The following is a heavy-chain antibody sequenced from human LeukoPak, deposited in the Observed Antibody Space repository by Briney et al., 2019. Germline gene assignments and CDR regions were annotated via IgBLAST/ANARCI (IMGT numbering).Heavy chain of an antibody. V-gene: IGHV3-21*01. CDR1: GFTFTTYS. CDR3: ARVHGQQLLFAHDY. Sequence: GGSLRLSCVASGFTFTTYSISWVRQAPGKGLEWVSSISISSSYIYYADSVKGRFTISRDNAKKSLYLQMNSLRAEDTAVYHCARVHGQQLLFAHDYWGQGTLVIVSS. J-gene: IGHJ4*02. D-gene: IGHD2-2*01. CDR2: ISISSSYI.